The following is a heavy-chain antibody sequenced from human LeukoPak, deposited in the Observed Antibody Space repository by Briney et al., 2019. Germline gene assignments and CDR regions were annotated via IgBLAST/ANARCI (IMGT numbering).Heavy chain of an antibody. Sequence: ASGTLSLTCGVSGGSITSTNWWSWVRQPPGQGLEWIGEVSLSGLTNYNPSLSSRVIMALDTSKNHLSLHLTSVTAADTAVYYCSRENGAFSPFGYWGQGYLVTVLS. CDR1: GGSITSTNW. V-gene: IGHV4-4*02. CDR3: SRENGAFSPFGY. J-gene: IGHJ4*02. D-gene: IGHD2-8*01. CDR2: VSLSGLT.